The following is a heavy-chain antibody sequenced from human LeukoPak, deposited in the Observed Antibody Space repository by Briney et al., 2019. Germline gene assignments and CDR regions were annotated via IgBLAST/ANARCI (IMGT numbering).Heavy chain of an antibody. CDR2: ISSSSSTI. D-gene: IGHD3-10*01. CDR3: ARDRLPDYYGSGRGDRFDY. V-gene: IGHV3-48*04. CDR1: GFTISSYS. J-gene: IGHJ4*02. Sequence: PGGSLRLSCAASGFTISSYSMNWVRQAPGKGLEWVSYISSSSSTIYYADSVKGRFTISRDNAKNSLYLQMNSLRAEDTAVYYCARDRLPDYYGSGRGDRFDYWGQGTLVTVSS.